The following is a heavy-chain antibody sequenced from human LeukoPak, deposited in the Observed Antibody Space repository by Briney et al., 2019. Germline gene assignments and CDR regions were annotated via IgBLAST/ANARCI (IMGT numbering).Heavy chain of an antibody. V-gene: IGHV4-30-4*01. CDR3: ARGGYYTLEYYYYMDV. Sequence: PSQTLSLTCTVSGGSISSGDYYWSWIRQPPGKGLEWIGYIYYSGSTYYNPSLKSRVTMSVDTSKNQFSLKLNSVTAADTAVYYCARGGYYTLEYYYYMDVWGKGTTVTVSS. CDR1: GGSISSGDYY. J-gene: IGHJ6*03. D-gene: IGHD3-3*01. CDR2: IYYSGST.